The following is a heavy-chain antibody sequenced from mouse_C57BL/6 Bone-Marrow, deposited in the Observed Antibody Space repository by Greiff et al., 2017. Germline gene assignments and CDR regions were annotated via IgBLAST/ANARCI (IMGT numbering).Heavy chain of an antibody. CDR3: ARPPRY. CDR1: GYTFTSYW. V-gene: IGHV1-55*01. J-gene: IGHJ2*01. Sequence: QVHVKQPGAELVKPGASVKMSCKASGYTFTSYWITWVKQRPGQGLEWIGDIYPGSGSTNYNEKFKSKATLTVDTSSSTAYMQLSSLTSEDSAVYYCARPPRYWGQGTTLTVSS. CDR2: IYPGSGST.